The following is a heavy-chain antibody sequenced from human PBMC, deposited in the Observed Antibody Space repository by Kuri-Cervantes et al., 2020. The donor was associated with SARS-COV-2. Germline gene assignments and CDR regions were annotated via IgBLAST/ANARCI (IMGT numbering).Heavy chain of an antibody. CDR2: VNHSGST. CDR1: GGSFSGYY. CDR3: ARDRYSSSLFYYYYMDV. V-gene: IGHV4-34*01. Sequence: GSLRLSCAVFGGSFSGYYWTWIRQPPGKGLEWIGEVNHSGSTNYNPSLKSRVTISVDTSKNQFSLKLSSVTAADTAVYYCARDRYSSSLFYYYYMDVWGKGNTVNVSS. J-gene: IGHJ6*03. D-gene: IGHD6-6*01.